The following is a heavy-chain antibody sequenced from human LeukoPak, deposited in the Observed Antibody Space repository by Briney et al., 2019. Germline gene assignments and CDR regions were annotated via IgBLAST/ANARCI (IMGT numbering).Heavy chain of an antibody. CDR3: YYFDY. CDR1: GFTFSSYA. CDR2: ISGSGGST. V-gene: IGHV3-23*01. D-gene: IGHD3-10*01. Sequence: GGSLRLSCAASGFTFSSYATSWVRQAPGKGLEWVSAISGSGGSTYYADSVKGRFTISRDNSEDTAVYYCAKARPRVTMVRGTYYFDYWGQGTLVTVSS. J-gene: IGHJ4*02.